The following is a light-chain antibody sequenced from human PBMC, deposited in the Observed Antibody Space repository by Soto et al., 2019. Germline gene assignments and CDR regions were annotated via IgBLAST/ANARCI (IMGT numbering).Light chain of an antibody. CDR2: AAS. CDR1: QSISSY. J-gene: IGKJ4*02. V-gene: IGKV1-39*01. CDR3: QQHYSTPPLT. Sequence: DIQMTQSPSSLSASVGDRVTITCRASQSISSYLNWYQQKPGKAPKLLIYAASSLQSGVPSRFSGSGSGTDFTLTISSLQPEDFATYYCQQHYSTPPLTFGGGTKVEIK.